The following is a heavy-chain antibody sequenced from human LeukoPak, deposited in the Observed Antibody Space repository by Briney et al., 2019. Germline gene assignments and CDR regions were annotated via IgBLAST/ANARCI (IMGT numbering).Heavy chain of an antibody. D-gene: IGHD4-23*01. CDR1: GDSVSSNSAA. J-gene: IGHJ4*02. Sequence: SQTLSLTCAISGDSVSSNSAAWNWIRQSPSRGLEWLGRTYYRSKWYNDYAVSVKSRITFTPDTSKNQFSLQLNSVTPEDTAMCYCARVVDLSYSDYGGMFDSWGQGTLVTVSS. CDR3: ARVVDLSYSDYGGMFDS. CDR2: TYYRSKWYN. V-gene: IGHV6-1*01.